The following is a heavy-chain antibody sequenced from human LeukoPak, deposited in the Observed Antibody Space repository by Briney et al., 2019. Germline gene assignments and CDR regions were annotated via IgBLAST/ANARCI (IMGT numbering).Heavy chain of an antibody. J-gene: IGHJ4*02. V-gene: IGHV4-34*01. CDR3: ARDMPYYDSSGYRFDY. CDR2: INHSGST. CDR1: GGSFSGYY. Sequence: PSETLSLTCAVYGGSFSGYYWSWIRQPPGKGLEWIGEINHSGSTNYNPSLKSRVTISVDTSKNQFSLKLSSVTAADTAVYYCARDMPYYDSSGYRFDYWGQGTLVTVSS. D-gene: IGHD3-22*01.